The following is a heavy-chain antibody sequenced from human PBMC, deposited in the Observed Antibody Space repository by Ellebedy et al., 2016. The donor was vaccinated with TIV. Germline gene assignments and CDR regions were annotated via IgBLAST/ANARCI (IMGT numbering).Heavy chain of an antibody. J-gene: IGHJ4*02. CDR3: ARKLSSTDDF. Sequence: GESLKISCAASGFTVSSDYMSWVRQTPGKGLEWVSVIYSGGNTFYADSVKGRFTISRDNSKNTLYLQMNSLRVEDTAVYYCARKLSSTDDFWGQGTLVTVSS. V-gene: IGHV3-66*01. CDR2: IYSGGNT. D-gene: IGHD6-6*01. CDR1: GFTVSSDY.